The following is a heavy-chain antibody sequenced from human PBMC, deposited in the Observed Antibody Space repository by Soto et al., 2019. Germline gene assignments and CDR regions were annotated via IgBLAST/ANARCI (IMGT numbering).Heavy chain of an antibody. D-gene: IGHD3-9*01. CDR1: GFTFSSYE. CDR3: AREGTGRNDAFDI. Sequence: EVQLVESGGGLVQPGGSLRLSCAASGFTFSSYEMNWVRQAPGKGLEWVSYISSSGSTIYYADSVKGRFTISRDNDKNSLSLQMNSLRVEDTAVYYCAREGTGRNDAFDIWGQGTMVTVSS. J-gene: IGHJ3*02. V-gene: IGHV3-48*03. CDR2: ISSSGSTI.